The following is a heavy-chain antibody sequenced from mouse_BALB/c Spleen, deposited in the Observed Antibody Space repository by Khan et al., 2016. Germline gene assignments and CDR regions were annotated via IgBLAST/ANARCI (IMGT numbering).Heavy chain of an antibody. CDR1: GFNIKDYY. CDR2: IDPENGAT. D-gene: IGHD2-1*01. J-gene: IGHJ2*01. Sequence: QLQESGAELVRSGASVRLSCTASGFNIKDYYIHWVKQRSEQGLEWIGWIDPENGATEYAPKFQGKATMTADTSSNTAYLQPSRLTSEDTSVYYCNAIYYGNYIYFDYWGQGTTLTVSS. V-gene: IGHV14-4*02. CDR3: NAIYYGNYIYFDY.